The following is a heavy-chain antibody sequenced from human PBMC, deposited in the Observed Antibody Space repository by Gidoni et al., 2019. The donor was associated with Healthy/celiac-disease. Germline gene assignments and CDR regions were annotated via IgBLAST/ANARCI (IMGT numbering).Heavy chain of an antibody. V-gene: IGHV4-59*01. D-gene: IGHD6-19*01. J-gene: IGHJ6*02. CDR3: ARFPPVAGTMKVLYGMDV. CDR2: IHYSGST. Sequence: QVQLQESGPGLVKPSETLSLTCTVSGGSISSYYWSWIRQPPGKGLEWIGYIHYSGSTTYNPSLKSRVTISVDTSKNQFSLKLSSVTAADTAVYYCARFPPVAGTMKVLYGMDVWGQGTTVTVSS. CDR1: GGSISSYY.